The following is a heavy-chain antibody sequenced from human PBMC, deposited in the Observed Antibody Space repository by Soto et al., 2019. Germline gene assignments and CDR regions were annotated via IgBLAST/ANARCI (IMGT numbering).Heavy chain of an antibody. Sequence: KPSETLSLTCAVSGGSISSGGYSWSWIRQPPGKGLEWIGYIYHSGSTYYNPSLKSRVTISVDRSKNQFSLKLSSVTAADTAVYYCARGSTGTFIRWGQGTLVTVAS. CDR2: IYHSGST. J-gene: IGHJ4*02. CDR3: ARGSTGTFIR. CDR1: GGSISSGGYS. V-gene: IGHV4-30-2*01. D-gene: IGHD1-1*01.